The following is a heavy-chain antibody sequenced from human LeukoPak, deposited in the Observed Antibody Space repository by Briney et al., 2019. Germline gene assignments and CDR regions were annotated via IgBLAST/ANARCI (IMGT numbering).Heavy chain of an antibody. CDR2: ISGSGGST. D-gene: IGHD2-15*01. J-gene: IGHJ4*02. Sequence: GGSLGLSCAASGFTFSSYAMSWVRQAPGKGLEWVSAISGSGGSTYYADSVKGRFTISRDNSKNTLYLQMNSLRAEDTAVYYCAKVTRDCSGVSCYSSIDYWGQGTLVTVSS. CDR1: GFTFSSYA. V-gene: IGHV3-23*01. CDR3: AKVTRDCSGVSCYSSIDY.